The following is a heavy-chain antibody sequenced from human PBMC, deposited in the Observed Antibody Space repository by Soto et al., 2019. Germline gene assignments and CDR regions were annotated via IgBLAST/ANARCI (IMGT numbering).Heavy chain of an antibody. V-gene: IGHV3-48*02. CDR3: ARDDLRYYDFWSGYGMDV. Sequence: GGSLRLSCAGSGFTFSSYSMNWVRQAPGKGLEWVSYISSSSSTIYYADSVKGRFTISRDNAKNSLYLQMNSLRDEDTAVYYCARDDLRYYDFWSGYGMDVWGQGTTVTVS. D-gene: IGHD3-3*01. J-gene: IGHJ6*02. CDR2: ISSSSSTI. CDR1: GFTFSSYS.